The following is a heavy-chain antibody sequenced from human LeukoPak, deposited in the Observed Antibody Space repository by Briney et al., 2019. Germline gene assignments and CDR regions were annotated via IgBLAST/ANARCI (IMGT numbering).Heavy chain of an antibody. V-gene: IGHV4-34*01. D-gene: IGHD6-19*01. CDR3: ARGEGMGGSGDI. Sequence: SETLSLTCAVHGGSFSGYYWSWIRQPPGKGLEWIGEINHSGSTNYNPSLKSRVTISVDTSKNQFSLKLSSVTAADTAVYYCARGEGMGGSGDIWGQGTMVTVSS. CDR1: GGSFSGYY. J-gene: IGHJ3*02. CDR2: INHSGST.